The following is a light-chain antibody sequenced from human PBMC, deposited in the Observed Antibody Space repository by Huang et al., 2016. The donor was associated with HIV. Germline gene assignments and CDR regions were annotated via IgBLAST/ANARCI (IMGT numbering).Light chain of an antibody. V-gene: IGKV1-39*01. CDR3: QQSYSTPRVT. CDR2: ATS. CDR1: QNINIH. Sequence: DIQMTQSPSSLSAFVGDSVTITCRASQNINIHLNWYQQKPGKAPKLLIYATSSLHSGVPSRCSGSGSGTDFTLTINSLQPEDSAIYSCQQSYSTPRVTFGPGTKINI. J-gene: IGKJ3*01.